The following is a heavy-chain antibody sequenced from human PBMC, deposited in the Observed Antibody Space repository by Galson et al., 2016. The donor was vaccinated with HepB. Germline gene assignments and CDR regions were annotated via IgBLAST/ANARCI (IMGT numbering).Heavy chain of an antibody. D-gene: IGHD3-22*01. CDR3: ATGPPSYYYDSSGYYSG. CDR1: GFTLSDNY. V-gene: IGHV3-11*06. J-gene: IGHJ4*02. Sequence: SLRLSCAASGFTLSDNYMSWIRQAPGKGLEWLSYITSTGSYTNYAGSVKGRFTVSRDNAKNSLYLQMNSLRAEDTAVYYCATGPPSYYYDSSGYYSGWGQGTLVTVSS. CDR2: ITSTGSYT.